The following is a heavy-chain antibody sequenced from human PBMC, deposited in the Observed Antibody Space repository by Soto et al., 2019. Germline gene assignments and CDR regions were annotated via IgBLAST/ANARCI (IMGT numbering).Heavy chain of an antibody. Sequence: QVQLQESGPGLVRPSETLSLTCSVSGDSMNSEYWTWIRQTPGKGLEWIGYIFPTGTTNYNPSLKSRVIISVDRSKNQFSLDLFSVTAADTAIYYGARCMGYDDSGRFDPTFDRWGQGTRVTVSS. J-gene: IGHJ4*02. D-gene: IGHD3-22*01. V-gene: IGHV4-4*09. CDR2: IFPTGTT. CDR3: ARCMGYDDSGRFDPTFDR. CDR1: GDSMNSEY.